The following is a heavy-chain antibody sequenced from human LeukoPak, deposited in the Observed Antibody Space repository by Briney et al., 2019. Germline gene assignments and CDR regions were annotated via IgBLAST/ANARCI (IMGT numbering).Heavy chain of an antibody. J-gene: IGHJ6*02. V-gene: IGHV3-66*01. Sequence: GGSLRLSCAVSGFNVSSNYLNWVRQAPGKGPEWVSVIYSGGSTYYADSVKGRFTISRDNAKNTLYLQMSSLRPDDTAVYYCVNPGWYYDSSGYSYYYGMDVWGQGTTVTVSS. D-gene: IGHD3-22*01. CDR2: IYSGGST. CDR3: VNPGWYYDSSGYSYYYGMDV. CDR1: GFNVSSNY.